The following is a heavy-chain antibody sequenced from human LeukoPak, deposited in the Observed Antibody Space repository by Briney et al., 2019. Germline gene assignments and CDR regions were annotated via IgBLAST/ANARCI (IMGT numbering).Heavy chain of an antibody. D-gene: IGHD6-13*01. J-gene: IGHJ4*02. CDR3: ARDSAGNDY. CDR2: MNLDGSET. V-gene: IGHV3-7*01. CDR1: GFPFSDHW. Sequence: PGGSLRLSCAASGFPFSDHWMNWVRQAPGKGLEWVANMNLDGSETYYVDSVKGRFTISRDNAKNSLYLQMNSLRAEDTAMYYCARDSAGNDYWGQGTLVTVSS.